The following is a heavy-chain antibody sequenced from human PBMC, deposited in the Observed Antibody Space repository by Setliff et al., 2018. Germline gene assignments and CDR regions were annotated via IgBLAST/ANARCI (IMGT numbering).Heavy chain of an antibody. CDR1: GGSVSTYY. Sequence: KPSETLSLTCTVSGGSVSTYYWSWIRQPPGKGLEWIGFIFYSGYTHYNPSLKSRVTMSVDVSRDQFSLEPSSVTAADTAVYFCARGSGRGYSYGLFDYWGQGSLVTVSS. CDR2: IFYSGYT. V-gene: IGHV4-59*02. J-gene: IGHJ4*02. CDR3: ARGSGRGYSYGLFDY. D-gene: IGHD5-18*01.